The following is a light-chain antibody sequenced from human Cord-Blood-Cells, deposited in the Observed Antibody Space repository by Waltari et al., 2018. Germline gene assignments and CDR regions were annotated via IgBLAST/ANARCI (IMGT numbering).Light chain of an antibody. J-gene: IGKJ3*01. V-gene: IGKV1-39*01. CDR1: QSISSY. Sequence: DIQMTQSPSSLSASVGDRVTITCRASQSISSYLNWYQQKPGKAPKLLIYAASSLQSGVPSKFSGSGSWTDFTLTISSLQTEDFSTYYRQQKYSTPFTFGPGTKVDIK. CDR2: AAS. CDR3: QQKYSTPFT.